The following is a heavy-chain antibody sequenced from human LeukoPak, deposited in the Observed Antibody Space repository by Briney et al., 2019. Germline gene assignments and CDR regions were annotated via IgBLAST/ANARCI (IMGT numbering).Heavy chain of an antibody. CDR2: ISYDGSNK. Sequence: GGSLRLSCAASGSTFSSYAMHWVRQAPGKGLEWVAVISYDGSNKYYADSVKGRFTISRDNSKNTLYLQMNSLRAEDTAVYYCAREFLGGYYYAFDYWGQGTLVTVSS. CDR3: AREFLGGYYYAFDY. D-gene: IGHD3-22*01. V-gene: IGHV3-30-3*01. CDR1: GSTFSSYA. J-gene: IGHJ4*02.